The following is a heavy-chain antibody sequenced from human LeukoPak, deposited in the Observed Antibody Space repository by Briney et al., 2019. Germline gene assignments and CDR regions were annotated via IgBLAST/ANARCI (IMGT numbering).Heavy chain of an antibody. CDR3: ARDPAGYYYDTSGSLYDY. Sequence: PGVSVRLSCAASGFTFSSYWMSWVCQAPGKGREGVANIKQDGSEKYYVDSVKGRFTLSRDNAKNSLYLQMNSLRAEDTAVYYCARDPAGYYYDTSGSLYDYWGQGTLVTVSS. D-gene: IGHD3-22*01. V-gene: IGHV3-7*03. CDR2: IKQDGSEK. J-gene: IGHJ4*02. CDR1: GFTFSSYW.